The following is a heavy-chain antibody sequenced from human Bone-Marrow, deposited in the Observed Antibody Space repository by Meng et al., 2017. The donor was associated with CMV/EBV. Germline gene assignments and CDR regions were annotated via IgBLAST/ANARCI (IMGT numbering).Heavy chain of an antibody. D-gene: IGHD1-1*01. Sequence: GSLRLSCAVYGGSFSGYYWSWIRQPPGKGLEWIGEINHSGSTNYNPSLKSRVTISVDTSKNQFSLKLSSVTAGDTAVYYCARTGTTSAETPFDYWGQGTLVTVSS. CDR2: INHSGST. J-gene: IGHJ4*02. CDR3: ARTGTTSAETPFDY. V-gene: IGHV4-34*01. CDR1: GGSFSGYY.